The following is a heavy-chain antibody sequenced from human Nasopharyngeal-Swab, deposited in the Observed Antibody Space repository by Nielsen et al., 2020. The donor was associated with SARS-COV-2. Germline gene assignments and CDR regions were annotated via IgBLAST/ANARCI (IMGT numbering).Heavy chain of an antibody. CDR3: TRDQAYYDILTGSD. J-gene: IGHJ4*02. CDR2: IRSKAYGGTT. CDR1: GFTFSSYA. D-gene: IGHD3-9*01. Sequence: GGSLRLSCAASGFTFSSYAMSWVHQAPGKGLEWVGFIRSKAYGGTTEYAASVKGRFTISRDDSKSIAYLQMNSLKTEDTAVYYCTRDQAYYDILTGSDWGQGTLVTVPS. V-gene: IGHV3-49*04.